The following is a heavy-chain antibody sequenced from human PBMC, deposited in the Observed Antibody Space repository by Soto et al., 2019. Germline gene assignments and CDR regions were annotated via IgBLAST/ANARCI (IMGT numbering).Heavy chain of an antibody. D-gene: IGHD6-13*01. CDR3: ARAKAPLYSSSWYWFDP. J-gene: IGHJ5*02. CDR1: GGSISSYY. Sequence: QVQLQESGPGLVKPSETLSLTCTVSGGSISSYYWCWIRQPPGKGQEWIGYIYYSGSTNYNPSLKSRVTISVDTSKNQFSLKLSSVTAADTAVYYCARAKAPLYSSSWYWFDPWGQGTLVTVSS. CDR2: IYYSGST. V-gene: IGHV4-59*08.